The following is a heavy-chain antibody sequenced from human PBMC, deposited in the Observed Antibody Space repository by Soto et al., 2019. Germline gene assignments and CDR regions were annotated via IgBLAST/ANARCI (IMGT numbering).Heavy chain of an antibody. J-gene: IGHJ4*02. Sequence: ESVGGVVQPGRSLRLSCAASGFTFSSYGMHWVRQAPGKGLEWVAVISYDGSYKYYADSVKGRFTISRDNSKNTLYLQMNSLRAEDTAVYYCAKDRSGWELLLDYWGQGTLVTVSS. CDR1: GFTFSSYG. CDR3: AKDRSGWELLLDY. D-gene: IGHD1-26*01. V-gene: IGHV3-30*18. CDR2: ISYDGSYK.